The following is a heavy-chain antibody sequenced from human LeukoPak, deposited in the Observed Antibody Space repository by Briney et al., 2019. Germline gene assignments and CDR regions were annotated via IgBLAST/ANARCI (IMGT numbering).Heavy chain of an antibody. V-gene: IGHV4-61*09. J-gene: IGHJ5*02. D-gene: IGHD5-18*01. CDR3: ARDLVQEAQPVWFDP. Sequence: SETLSLTCTVSGGSIRSGSYYWSWIRQPAGKGLEWIGHIFASGSTNYNPSLKGRVTISIDTSKNQFSLKLSSVTAADTAVYYCARDLVQEAQPVWFDPWGQGTLVTVSS. CDR1: GGSIRSGSYY. CDR2: IFASGST.